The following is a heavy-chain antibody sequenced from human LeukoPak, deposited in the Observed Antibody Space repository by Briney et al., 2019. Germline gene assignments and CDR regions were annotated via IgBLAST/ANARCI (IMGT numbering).Heavy chain of an antibody. CDR2: IIPLLDLA. D-gene: IGHD4-17*01. J-gene: IGHJ6*02. Sequence: SVKVSCKASGYTLSDHYMNWVRQAPGQGLEWMGRIIPLLDLANYAQEFQGRFTITADKSTSTVYMELSSLRSEDTAVYYCARDISTDYVPDYYYGMDVWGPGTTVTVSS. CDR1: GYTLSDHY. V-gene: IGHV1-69*10. CDR3: ARDISTDYVPDYYYGMDV.